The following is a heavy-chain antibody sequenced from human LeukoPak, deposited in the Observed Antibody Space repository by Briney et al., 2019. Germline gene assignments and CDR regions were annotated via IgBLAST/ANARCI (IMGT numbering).Heavy chain of an antibody. CDR1: GGSISSYY. CDR3: AKDIYGSGSYYGTGLDV. CDR2: IYYSGST. V-gene: IGHV4-59*01. D-gene: IGHD3-10*01. Sequence: SETLSLTCTVSGGSISSYYWSWIRQPPGKGLEWIGYIYYSGSTNYNPPLKSRVTISVDTSKNQFSLKLSSVTAADAAVYYCAKDIYGSGSYYGTGLDVWGRGTTVTVSS. J-gene: IGHJ6*02.